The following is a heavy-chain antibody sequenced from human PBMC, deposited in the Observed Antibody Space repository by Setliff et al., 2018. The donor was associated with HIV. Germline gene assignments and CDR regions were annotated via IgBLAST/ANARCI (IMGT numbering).Heavy chain of an antibody. Sequence: SSETLSLTCTVSGGSISSGSNYWSWIRQPAGKGLEWIGRIYTSGSTNYNPSLKSRVTISVDTSKNQFSLKLRSVTAADTAVYYCARDLGYCSSTSCHGRGVFDYWGQGTLVTVSS. CDR3: ARDLGYCSSTSCHGRGVFDY. V-gene: IGHV4-61*02. CDR2: IYTSGST. J-gene: IGHJ4*02. D-gene: IGHD2-2*01. CDR1: GGSISSGSNY.